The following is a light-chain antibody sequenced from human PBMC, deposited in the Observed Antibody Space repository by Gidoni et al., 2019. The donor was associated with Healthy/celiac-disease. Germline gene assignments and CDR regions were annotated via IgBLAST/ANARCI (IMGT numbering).Light chain of an antibody. Sequence: DIQMTPSPSSLSASVGDRVTITCRARQSISSYVKWYQQKPGKTPKLLIYAASSLQSGVPSRFSGSGVGTDFTLTISSLQPEEFATYYCQQSYSTLGVTFGQGTRLEIK. CDR1: QSISSY. V-gene: IGKV1-39*01. CDR2: AAS. J-gene: IGKJ5*01. CDR3: QQSYSTLGVT.